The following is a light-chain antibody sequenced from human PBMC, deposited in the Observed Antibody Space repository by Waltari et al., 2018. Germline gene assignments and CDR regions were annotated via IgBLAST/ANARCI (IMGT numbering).Light chain of an antibody. J-gene: IGLJ1*01. V-gene: IGLV2-14*03. Sequence: QSALTQPASVSGSPGQSITISCTGTSSDIGTSKYVSWYQQHPGRAPKLLIYDVNKRPSGVSNRFSGSKSGNTASLTVSGLQADDEADYYCSSTRGSMICVFGSGTKVTVL. CDR3: SSTRGSMICV. CDR2: DVN. CDR1: SSDIGTSKY.